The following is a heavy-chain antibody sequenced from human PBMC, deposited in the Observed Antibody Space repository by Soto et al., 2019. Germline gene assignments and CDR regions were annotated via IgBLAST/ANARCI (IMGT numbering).Heavy chain of an antibody. D-gene: IGHD3-10*01. CDR1: GGSIRSDGYY. V-gene: IGHV4-31*03. CDR3: ARDGLSGGDAFDI. Sequence: QVQLQESGPGLLKPSQTLCLTCTVSGGSIRSDGYYWSWIRQRPGKGLEWIGYMNYRGITYYNPSLKSRLTISEDTSKNHFSLNLNSVTAADTAVYYCARDGLSGGDAFDIWGQGTMVVVSS. CDR2: MNYRGIT. J-gene: IGHJ3*02.